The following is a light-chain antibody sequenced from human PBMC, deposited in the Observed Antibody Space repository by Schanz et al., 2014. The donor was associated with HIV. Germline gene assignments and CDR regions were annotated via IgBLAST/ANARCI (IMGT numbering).Light chain of an antibody. Sequence: QSVLTQPPSVSAAPGQRVTISCSGSAFNIGHYSVSWYQQFPGTVPKLLIYDNNERPSDIPDRFSGSKTGTSATLVIIGLQTGDEADYYCGTWDSTLSAVVFGGGTKLIVL. CDR3: GTWDSTLSAVV. CDR1: AFNIGHYS. V-gene: IGLV1-51*01. J-gene: IGLJ2*01. CDR2: DNN.